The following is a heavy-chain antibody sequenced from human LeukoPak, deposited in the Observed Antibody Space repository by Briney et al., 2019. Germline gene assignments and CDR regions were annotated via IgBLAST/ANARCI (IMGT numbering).Heavy chain of an antibody. CDR2: ITYDGSNK. D-gene: IGHD5-24*01. J-gene: IGHJ5*02. CDR1: GFTFSRCG. CDR3: ARDHGGDGYNYVGWFDP. V-gene: IGHV3-30*19. Sequence: PGGSLRLSCVGSGFTFSRCGMHWVRQAPGKGLEWMGVITYDGSNKYYADSVKGRFTISRDNSKNTLYLQMNSLRAEDTAVYYCARDHGGDGYNYVGWFDPWGQGTLVTVSS.